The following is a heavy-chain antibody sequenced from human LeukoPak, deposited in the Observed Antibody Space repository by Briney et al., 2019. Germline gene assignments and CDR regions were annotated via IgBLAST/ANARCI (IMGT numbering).Heavy chain of an antibody. Sequence: GGSLRLSCAASGFIFSSYAMTWVRQAPGKGLEWVSTITGSGGYTYYADSVKGRFTISRDNSKNTLFLRMNSLRAEDTAVYFCAKQSLYDSSGHFHYWGQGTLVTVSS. CDR2: ITGSGGYT. J-gene: IGHJ4*02. V-gene: IGHV3-23*01. CDR1: GFIFSSYA. CDR3: AKQSLYDSSGHFHY. D-gene: IGHD3-22*01.